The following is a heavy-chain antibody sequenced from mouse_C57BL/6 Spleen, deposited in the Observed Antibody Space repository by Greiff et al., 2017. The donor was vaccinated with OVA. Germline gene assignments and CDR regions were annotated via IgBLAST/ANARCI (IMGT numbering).Heavy chain of an antibody. D-gene: IGHD2-5*01. J-gene: IGHJ3*01. Sequence: QVQLQQPGAELVMPGASVKLSCKASGYTFTSYWMHWVKQRPGQGLEWIGEIDPSDSYTNYNQKFKGKSTLTVDKSSSTAYMQLSSLTSEDSAVSYCSRSFDSNYEKAWFAYWGEGTLVTVSA. CDR1: GYTFTSYW. CDR3: SRSFDSNYEKAWFAY. V-gene: IGHV1-69*01. CDR2: IDPSDSYT.